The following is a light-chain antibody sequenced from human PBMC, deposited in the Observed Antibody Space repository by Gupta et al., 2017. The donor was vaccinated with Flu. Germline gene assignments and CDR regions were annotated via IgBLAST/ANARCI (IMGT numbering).Light chain of an antibody. V-gene: IGKV1-5*03. CDR3: QQYDSYPLT. CDR1: QTFNSW. J-gene: IGKJ4*01. CDR2: KAS. Sequence: DIQMTQSPSTLSASVGDRVTMTCRASQTFNSWLAWFQQKPGKAPKLLIHKASTLESGVPSRFSGSGSGTEFTLTISSLQPDDFATYFCQQYDSYPLTFGGGTKVEIK.